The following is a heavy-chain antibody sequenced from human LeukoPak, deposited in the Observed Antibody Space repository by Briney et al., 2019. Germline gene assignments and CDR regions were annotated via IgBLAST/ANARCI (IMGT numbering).Heavy chain of an antibody. CDR1: GFTFSSYG. J-gene: IGHJ4*02. Sequence: GTLRLSCAASGFTFSSYGMSWVRQTPGKGLEWVSAISGSGGSTYYADSVKGRFTISRDNSKNTLYLQMNSLRAEDTAVYYCAKDVALIVVVIKPLGDWGQGTLVTVSS. CDR3: AKDVALIVVVIKPLGD. CDR2: ISGSGGST. V-gene: IGHV3-23*01. D-gene: IGHD3-22*01.